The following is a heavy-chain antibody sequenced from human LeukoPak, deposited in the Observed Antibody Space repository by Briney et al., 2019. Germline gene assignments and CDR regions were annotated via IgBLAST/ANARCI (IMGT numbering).Heavy chain of an antibody. D-gene: IGHD3-22*01. CDR3: ARGDYYDSSGYNY. CDR2: INPNSGGT. Sequence: ASVKVSCKASGYTFTGYYMHWVRQAPGQGLEWMGWINPNSGGTNYAQKFQGRVAMTRDTSISTAYMELSRLRSDDTAVYYCARGDYYDSSGYNYWGQGTLVTVSS. V-gene: IGHV1-2*02. CDR1: GYTFTGYY. J-gene: IGHJ4*02.